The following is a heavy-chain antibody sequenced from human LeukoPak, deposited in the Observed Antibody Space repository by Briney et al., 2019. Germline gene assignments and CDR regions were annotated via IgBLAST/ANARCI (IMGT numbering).Heavy chain of an antibody. CDR2: VNSDGSST. D-gene: IGHD6-13*01. Sequence: GGSLRLSCTASGFTFSDFWMHWVRQAPGKGLVWVSRVNSDGSSTNYADSVKGRFTISRGNARNTLYLQMNSLRADDTAVYYCANPITAASFLVPVDYWGQGTLVTVSS. CDR1: GFTFSDFW. V-gene: IGHV3-74*01. CDR3: ANPITAASFLVPVDY. J-gene: IGHJ4*02.